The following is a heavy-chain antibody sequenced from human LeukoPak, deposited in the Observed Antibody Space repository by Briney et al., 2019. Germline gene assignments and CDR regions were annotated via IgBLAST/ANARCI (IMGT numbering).Heavy chain of an antibody. CDR2: IYWNDDK. D-gene: IGHD2-15*01. V-gene: IGHV2-5*01. J-gene: IGHJ5*02. Sequence: SGPTLVNPTQTLTLTCTFSGFSLNSRAVGVGWNRQPPGKALEWLALIYWNDDKRYSPSLKSRLTITKDPSKNQVVLTMTNMDPVDTATYYCAHTVAAATLNWFYPWGQGTPVTVSS. CDR1: GFSLNSRAVG. CDR3: AHTVAAATLNWFYP.